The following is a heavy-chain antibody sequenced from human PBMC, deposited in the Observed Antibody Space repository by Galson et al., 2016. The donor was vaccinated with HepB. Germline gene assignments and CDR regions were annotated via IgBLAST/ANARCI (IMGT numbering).Heavy chain of an antibody. Sequence: SVKVSCKASGYSFTSYGISWVRQAPGQGLEGMGWISAYSANKNYAQKVQGRITMTTDSSTSTAYMELRNLTSDDTAVYFCARDYSSGWYGYWGQGTLVTVSS. J-gene: IGHJ4*02. CDR2: ISAYSANK. D-gene: IGHD6-19*01. V-gene: IGHV1-18*01. CDR1: GYSFTSYG. CDR3: ARDYSSGWYGY.